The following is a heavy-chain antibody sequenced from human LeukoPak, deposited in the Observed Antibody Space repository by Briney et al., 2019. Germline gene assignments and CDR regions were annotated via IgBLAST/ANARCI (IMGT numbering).Heavy chain of an antibody. CDR1: GGTFSSYA. CDR3: AREGSGGRALRIQSAFDV. Sequence: ASVKVSCKASGGTFSSYAISWVRQAPGQGLEWMGRIIPILGIANYAQKFQGRVTITADKSTSTAYMELRSLRSDDTAVYYCAREGSGGRALRIQSAFDVWGQGTMVTVSS. V-gene: IGHV1-69*04. D-gene: IGHD2-15*01. J-gene: IGHJ3*01. CDR2: IIPILGIA.